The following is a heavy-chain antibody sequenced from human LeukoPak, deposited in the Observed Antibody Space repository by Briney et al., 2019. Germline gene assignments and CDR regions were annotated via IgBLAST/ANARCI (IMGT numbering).Heavy chain of an antibody. CDR1: GFTFSDAW. CDR2: TKSKVNGETR. V-gene: IGHV3-15*01. D-gene: IGHD5-24*01. CDR3: TADSPVSMAHSFDY. Sequence: PGGSLRLSCAASGFTFSDAWMSWVRQAPGKGLEWVGRTKSKVNGETRDYAAPVKGRFTVSRDDSINTLYLQMSSLKTEDTAVYYCTADSPVSMAHSFDYWGQGALVTVSS. J-gene: IGHJ4*02.